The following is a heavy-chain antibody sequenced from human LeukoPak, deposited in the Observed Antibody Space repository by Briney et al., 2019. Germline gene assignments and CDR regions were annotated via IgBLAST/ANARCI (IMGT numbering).Heavy chain of an antibody. Sequence: GASVKVSCKASGYTFTGYYMHWVRQAPGQGLEWMGRIIPILGIANYAQKFQGRVTITADKSTSTAYMELSSLRSEDTAVYYCAREYVYYYDSSGYPEHYYYYYGMDVWGQGTTVTVSS. V-gene: IGHV1-69*04. CDR1: GYTFTGYY. CDR3: AREYVYYYDSSGYPEHYYYYYGMDV. CDR2: IIPILGIA. D-gene: IGHD3-22*01. J-gene: IGHJ6*02.